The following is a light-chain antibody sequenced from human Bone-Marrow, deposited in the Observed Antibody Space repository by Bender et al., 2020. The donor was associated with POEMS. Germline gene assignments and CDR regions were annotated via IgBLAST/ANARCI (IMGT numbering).Light chain of an antibody. V-gene: IGLV6-57*01. CDR1: SGNIASNY. J-gene: IGLJ3*02. CDR2: ENK. CDR3: HSYDSGNYWV. Sequence: NFMLTQPHSVSESPGKTVTISCTRSSGNIASNYVQWYQQRPGSSPTTVIYENKQRPSGVPDRFSGSIDSSSNSASLTISGLMTEDEADYNCHSYDSGNYWVFGGGTKLTVL.